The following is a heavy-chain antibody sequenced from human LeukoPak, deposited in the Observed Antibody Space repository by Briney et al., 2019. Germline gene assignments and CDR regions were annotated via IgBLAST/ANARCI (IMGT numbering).Heavy chain of an antibody. J-gene: IGHJ5*02. CDR1: GGSFSGYY. D-gene: IGHD3-10*01. CDR3: ARGRPVLLWFGEPSNWFDP. Sequence: SETLSLTCAVYGGSFSGYYWGWIRQPPGKGLEWIGEINHSGSTNYNPSLKSRVTISVDTSKNQFSLKLSSVTAADTAVYYCARGRPVLLWFGEPSNWFDPWGQGTLVTVSS. CDR2: INHSGST. V-gene: IGHV4-34*01.